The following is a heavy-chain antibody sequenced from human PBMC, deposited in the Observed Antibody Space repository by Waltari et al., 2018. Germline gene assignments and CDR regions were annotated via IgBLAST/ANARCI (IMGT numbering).Heavy chain of an antibody. CDR2: ISNSSDMT. D-gene: IGHD2-15*01. V-gene: IGHV3-23*04. CDR3: ASAPRPMVSAPFDY. J-gene: IGHJ4*02. CDR1: GFSDYT. Sequence: EVQLVESGGGLVQPGGSLRLSCSGFGFSDYTMAWVRQAPGKGLEWVTGISNSSDMTSYAGSVKGRFTISRDTSKNTLFLQMNGLRAEDTAIYYCASAPRPMVSAPFDYWGQGVLVTVSS.